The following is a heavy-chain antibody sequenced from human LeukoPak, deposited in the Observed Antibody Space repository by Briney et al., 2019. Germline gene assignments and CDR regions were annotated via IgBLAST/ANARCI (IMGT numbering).Heavy chain of an antibody. CDR3: ARVSTQAPKDITIFGVVTYTHLDYGMDV. CDR2: IIPIFGIA. Sequence: SVTVSCTASGGTFSSYAISWVRQAPGQGLEWMGRIIPIFGIANYAQKFQGRVTITADKSTSTAYMELSSLRSEDTAVYYCARVSTQAPKDITIFGVVTYTHLDYGMDVWGQGTTVTVSS. V-gene: IGHV1-69*10. D-gene: IGHD3-3*01. J-gene: IGHJ6*02. CDR1: GGTFSSYA.